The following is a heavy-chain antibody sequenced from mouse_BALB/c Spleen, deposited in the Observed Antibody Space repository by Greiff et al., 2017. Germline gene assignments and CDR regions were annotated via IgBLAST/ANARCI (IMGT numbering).Heavy chain of an antibody. V-gene: IGHV3-2*02. CDR1: GYSITSDYA. Sequence: EVQLQESGPGLVKPSQSLSLTCTVTGYSITSDYAWNWIRQFPGNKLEWMGYISYSGSTSYNPSLKSRISITRDTSKNQFFLQLNSVTTEDTATYYCARREVGFYFDYWGQGTTLTVSS. D-gene: IGHD1-1*02. CDR2: ISYSGST. CDR3: ARREVGFYFDY. J-gene: IGHJ2*01.